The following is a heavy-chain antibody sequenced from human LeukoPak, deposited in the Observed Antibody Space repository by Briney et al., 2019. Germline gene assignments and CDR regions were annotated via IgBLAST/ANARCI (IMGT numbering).Heavy chain of an antibody. CDR3: ARDLPLGQWLAYNWFDP. V-gene: IGHV6-1*01. CDR1: GDSVSSNSAA. J-gene: IGHJ5*02. CDR2: TYYRSKWYN. D-gene: IGHD6-19*01. Sequence: PSQTLSLTCAISGDSVSSNSAAWNWIRQSPSRGLEWLGRTYYRSKWYNDYAVSVKSRITINPDTSKNQFSLQLNSVTPEDTAVYYCARDLPLGQWLAYNWFDPWGQGTLVTVSS.